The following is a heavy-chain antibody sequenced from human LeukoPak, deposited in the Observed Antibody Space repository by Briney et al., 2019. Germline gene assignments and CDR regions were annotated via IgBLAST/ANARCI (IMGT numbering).Heavy chain of an antibody. CDR3: ARRGAATDAFDI. V-gene: IGHV3-74*01. CDR1: GFTFSSYW. D-gene: IGHD1-26*01. CDR2: IKSDGSST. Sequence: GGSLRLSCAASGFTFSSYWMHWVRHAPGKGLVGVYRIKSDGSSTSYADSVKGRFTISRDNAKNTLYLQMNSLRAEDTAVYYCARRGAATDAFDIWGQGTMVTVSS. J-gene: IGHJ3*02.